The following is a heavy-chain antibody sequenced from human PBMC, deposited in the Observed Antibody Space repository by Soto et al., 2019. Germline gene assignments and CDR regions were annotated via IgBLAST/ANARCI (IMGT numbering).Heavy chain of an antibody. D-gene: IGHD2-15*01. V-gene: IGHV4-59*08. CDR2: IYDSGST. J-gene: IGHJ2*01. CDR1: CCSISTYS. Sequence: SETLSLTCTVSCCSISTYSWSWIRQPPGKGLEWIGYIYDSGSTDYNPSLKSRVTISVDTSKNQFSLKLSSVTAADTAVYYCARHGGRYCSGGTCYIYWHFDLWGRGTLVT. CDR3: ARHGGRYCSGGTCYIYWHFDL.